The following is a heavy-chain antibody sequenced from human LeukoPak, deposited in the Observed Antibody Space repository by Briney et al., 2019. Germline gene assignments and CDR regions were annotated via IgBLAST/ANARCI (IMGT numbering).Heavy chain of an antibody. CDR3: AREYCSGGSCYPYGMDV. J-gene: IGHJ6*02. V-gene: IGHV3-33*01. CDR2: IWYDGSNK. CDR1: GFTFSSYG. Sequence: QPGRSLRLSCAASGFTFSSYGMHWVRQAPGKGLEWVAVIWYDGSNKYYADSVKGRFTISRGNSKNTLYLQMNSLRAEDTAVYYCAREYCSGGSCYPYGMDVWGQGTTVTVSS. D-gene: IGHD2-15*01.